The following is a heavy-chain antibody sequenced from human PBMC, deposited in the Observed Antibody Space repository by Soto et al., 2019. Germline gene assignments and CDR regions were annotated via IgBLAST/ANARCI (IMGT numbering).Heavy chain of an antibody. J-gene: IGHJ6*03. CDR3: ARLGYCSGGSCYEVYYMDV. V-gene: IGHV4-39*01. Sequence: QLQLQESGPGLVKPSETLSLTCTVSGGSISSSSYYWGWIRQPPGKGLEWIGSIYYSGSTYYNPSLESRVTISVDTSKDQFSLKLSSVTAADTAVYYCARLGYCSGGSCYEVYYMDVWGKGTTVTVSS. D-gene: IGHD2-15*01. CDR1: GGSISSSSYY. CDR2: IYYSGST.